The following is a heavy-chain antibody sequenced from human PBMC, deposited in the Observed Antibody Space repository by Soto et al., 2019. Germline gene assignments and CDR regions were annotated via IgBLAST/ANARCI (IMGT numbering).Heavy chain of an antibody. Sequence: QVQLQQWGAGLLKPSETLSLTCAVYGGSFSGYYWSWIRQPPGKGLEWIGEINHSGSTNYNPSLKCRVGILVDTSENHFSMLLSYVSAAGTDVYYCAVRGYGSSWYHSGAFDIWGQGTMVTVSS. CDR1: GGSFSGYY. CDR3: AVRGYGSSWYHSGAFDI. CDR2: INHSGST. V-gene: IGHV4-34*01. J-gene: IGHJ3*02. D-gene: IGHD6-13*01.